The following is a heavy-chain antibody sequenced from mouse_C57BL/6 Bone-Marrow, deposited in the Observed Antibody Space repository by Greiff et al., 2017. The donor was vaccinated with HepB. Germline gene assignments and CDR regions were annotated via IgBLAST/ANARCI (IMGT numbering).Heavy chain of an antibody. J-gene: IGHJ1*03. CDR1: GFTFTDYY. Sequence: EVMLVESGGGLVQPGGSLSLSCAASGFTFTDYYMSWVRQPPGKALEWLGFIRNKANGYTTEYSASVKGRFTISRDNSQSILYLQMNALRAEDSATYYCARFYSGYFDVWGTGTTVTVSS. CDR2: IRNKANGYTT. D-gene: IGHD2-1*01. V-gene: IGHV7-3*01. CDR3: ARFYSGYFDV.